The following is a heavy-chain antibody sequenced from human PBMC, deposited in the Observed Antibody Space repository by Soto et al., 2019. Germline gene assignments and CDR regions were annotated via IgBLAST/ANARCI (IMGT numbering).Heavy chain of an antibody. CDR2: TYYRSRWYT. CDR1: WDSFSSNSAT. CDR3: GRAQLGHDGYTPEPFDR. D-gene: IGHD5-18*01. V-gene: IGHV6-1*01. J-gene: IGHJ5*02. Sequence: SQTLSLTCAISWDSFSSNSATWNWIRQSPSRGLEWLGRTYYRSRWYTDYATSLKGRININPDTSKNQFSLQLNSVTAGGTAVYYCGRAQLGHDGYTPEPFDRSGQGTL.